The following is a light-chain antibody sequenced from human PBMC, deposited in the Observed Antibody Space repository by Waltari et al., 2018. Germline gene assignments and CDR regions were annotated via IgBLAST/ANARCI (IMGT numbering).Light chain of an antibody. Sequence: DIQMTQSPSSLSASVGDRVTITCHASQDISHYLNWYQQKRGRAPKLLISGVSNLQRGVPSRFSGSGSGTDFTFTISSLQPEDIATYYCQQYDNVPRFGGGTKVEIK. CDR1: QDISHY. CDR3: QQYDNVPR. CDR2: GVS. J-gene: IGKJ4*01. V-gene: IGKV1-33*01.